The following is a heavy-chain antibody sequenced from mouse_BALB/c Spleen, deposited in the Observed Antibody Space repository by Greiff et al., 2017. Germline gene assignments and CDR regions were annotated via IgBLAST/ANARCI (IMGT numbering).Heavy chain of an antibody. CDR3: ASYGNYNAMDY. J-gene: IGHJ4*01. Sequence: EVQLQQSGPDLVKPSQSLSLTCTVTGYSITSVYSWPWIRQFPGNKLEWMGYIHYSGSTNYNPSLKSRISITRDTSKNQFFLQLNSVTTEDTATYYCASYGNYNAMDYWGQGTSVTVSS. CDR2: IHYSGST. D-gene: IGHD2-1*01. V-gene: IGHV3-1*02. CDR1: GYSITSVYS.